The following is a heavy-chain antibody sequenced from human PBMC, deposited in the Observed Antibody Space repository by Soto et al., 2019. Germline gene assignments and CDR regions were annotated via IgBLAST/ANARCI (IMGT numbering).Heavy chain of an antibody. J-gene: IGHJ6*03. CDR1: GDIFSNYT. D-gene: IGHD3-10*01. Sequence: QAQLVQSGAEVKKPGSSVRVSCKASGDIFSNYTISWVRQAPGQGLECMGRIIPILDVANYPLRFQGRITITADKSTSTVYMELSSLRSEDTALYYCARVKTDSGSYEGADYIDVWGTGTGVSVSS. CDR2: IIPILDVA. V-gene: IGHV1-69*02. CDR3: ARVKTDSGSYEGADYIDV.